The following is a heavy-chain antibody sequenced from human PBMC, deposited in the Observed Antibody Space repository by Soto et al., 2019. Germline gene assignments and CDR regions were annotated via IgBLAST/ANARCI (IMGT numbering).Heavy chain of an antibody. J-gene: IGHJ4*02. D-gene: IGHD1-7*01. CDR3: AKDIGWLELSHYYFDY. CDR1: GFTFDDYA. CDR2: ISWNSGSI. Sequence: HPGGSLRLSCAASGFTFDDYAMHWVRQAPGKGLEWVSGISWNSGSIGYADSVKGRFTISRDNAKNSLYLQMNSLRAEDTALYYCAKDIGWLELSHYYFDYWGQGTLVTVS. V-gene: IGHV3-9*01.